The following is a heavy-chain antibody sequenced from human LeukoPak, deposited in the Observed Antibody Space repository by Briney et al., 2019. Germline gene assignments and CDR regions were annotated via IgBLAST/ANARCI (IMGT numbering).Heavy chain of an antibody. CDR2: TSSSGSTI. CDR3: ARDYCSSTSCLNWFDP. V-gene: IGHV3-11*01. D-gene: IGHD2-2*01. Sequence: GGSLRLSCAVSVFTFSDYYMSWIRQAPGKGLEWVSYTSSSGSTIYYADSVKGRFTISRDIAKNSLYLLMNSLRAEDTAVYYCARDYCSSTSCLNWFDPWGQGTLVTVSS. J-gene: IGHJ5*02. CDR1: VFTFSDYY.